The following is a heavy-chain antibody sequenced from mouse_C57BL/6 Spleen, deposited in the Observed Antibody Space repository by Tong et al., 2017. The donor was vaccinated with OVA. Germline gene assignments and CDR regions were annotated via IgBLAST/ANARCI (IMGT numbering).Heavy chain of an antibody. V-gene: IGHV1-18*01. J-gene: IGHJ4*01. Sequence: EVLLQQSGPELVKPGASVKIPCKASGYTFTDYNMDWVKQSHGKSLEWIGDINPNNGGTIYNQKFKGKATLTVDKSSSTAYMELRSLTSEDSAVYYCTRREVRRISPMDYWGQGTSVTVSS. CDR1: GYTFTDYN. D-gene: IGHD2-14*01. CDR3: TRREVRRISPMDY. CDR2: INPNNGGT.